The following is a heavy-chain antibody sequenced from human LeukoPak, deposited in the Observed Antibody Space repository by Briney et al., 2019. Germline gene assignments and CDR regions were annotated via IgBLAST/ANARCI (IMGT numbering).Heavy chain of an antibody. V-gene: IGHV1-69*05. CDR3: AREDKVGATPY. J-gene: IGHJ4*02. Sequence: SVKFSCKASGGTFSSYAISWVRQAPGQGLEWMGGIIPIFGTANYAQKCQGRVTIITDESTSTAYMELSSLRSEDTAVYYCAREDKVGATPYWGQGTLVTVSS. CDR1: GGTFSSYA. D-gene: IGHD1-26*01. CDR2: IIPIFGTA.